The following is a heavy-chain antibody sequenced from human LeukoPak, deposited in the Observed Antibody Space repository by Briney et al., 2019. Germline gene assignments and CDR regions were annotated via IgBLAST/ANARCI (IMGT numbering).Heavy chain of an antibody. J-gene: IGHJ6*03. Sequence: GASVKVSCKASGYTFTSYYMHWVRQAPGQGLEWMGIINPSGGSTSYAQKLQGRVTMTRDTSTSTVYMELSSLRSEDTAVYYCARDALEWLPPFYYYMDVWGKGTTVTVSS. D-gene: IGHD3-3*01. CDR2: INPSGGST. CDR3: ARDALEWLPPFYYYMDV. V-gene: IGHV1-46*01. CDR1: GYTFTSYY.